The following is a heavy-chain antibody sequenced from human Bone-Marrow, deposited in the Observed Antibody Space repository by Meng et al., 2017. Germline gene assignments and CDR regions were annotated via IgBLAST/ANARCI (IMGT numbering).Heavy chain of an antibody. CDR1: GFSFSSYG. CDR2: ISSSSSYI. J-gene: IGHJ4*02. Sequence: GESLKISCAASGFSFSSYGMSWVRQAPGKGLEWVSSISSSSSYIYYADSVKGRFTISRDNAKNSLYLQMNSLRAEDTAVYYCARDFHYSRGFMWSSEIAAAGTGRDYWGQGTLVTVSS. D-gene: IGHD6-13*01. CDR3: ARDFHYSRGFMWSSEIAAAGTGRDY. V-gene: IGHV3-21*01.